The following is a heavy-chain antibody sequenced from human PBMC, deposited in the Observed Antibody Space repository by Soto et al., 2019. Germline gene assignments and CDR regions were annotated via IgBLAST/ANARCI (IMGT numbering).Heavy chain of an antibody. J-gene: IGHJ4*02. V-gene: IGHV3-21*06. CDR2: ISSESTYR. D-gene: IGHD3-16*01. CDR1: GTTFSRSS. CDR3: ARDTLRGDFDD. Sequence: VEAGGGLVKPGGSLRLSCVASGTTFSRSSMHWVRQAPGKGLEWVSSISSESTYRYYADSAEGRFTVSRDNAKNSLFLQMDNLRVEDTAVYYCARDTLRGDFDDWGQGTLVTVSS.